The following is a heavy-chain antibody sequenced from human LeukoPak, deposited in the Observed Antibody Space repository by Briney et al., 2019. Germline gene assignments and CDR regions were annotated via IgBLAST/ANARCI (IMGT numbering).Heavy chain of an antibody. Sequence: SETLSLTCTVSGGSISSYYWSWIRQPPGKGLEWIGYIYTSGSTNYNPSLDSRGTISGDTSENQLSLTLSSVTAADTAVYYCARLNPRTYYDFWSGGGFDYWGQGTLVTVSS. V-gene: IGHV4-4*09. CDR2: IYTSGST. J-gene: IGHJ4*02. CDR3: ARLNPRTYYDFWSGGGFDY. CDR1: GGSISSYY. D-gene: IGHD3-3*01.